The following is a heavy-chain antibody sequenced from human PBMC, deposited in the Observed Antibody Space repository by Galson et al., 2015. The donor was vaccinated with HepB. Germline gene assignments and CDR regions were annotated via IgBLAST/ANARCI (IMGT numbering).Heavy chain of an antibody. D-gene: IGHD5-18*01. J-gene: IGHJ4*02. CDR3: VKGQQYTADFDY. CDR1: GFTFSSYA. V-gene: IGHV3-64D*06. Sequence: SLRLSCAASGFTFSSYAMHWVRQAPGKGLEYVSAISSNGGSTYYADSVKGRFTISSDNSKNTLYLQMSSLRAEDTAVYYCVKGQQYTADFDYWGQGTLVTVSS. CDR2: ISSNGGST.